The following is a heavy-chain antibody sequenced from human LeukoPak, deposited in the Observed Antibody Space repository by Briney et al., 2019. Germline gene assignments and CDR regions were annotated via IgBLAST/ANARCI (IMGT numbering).Heavy chain of an antibody. CDR3: AREVAVAGTGDY. Sequence: GASVKVSCKASGYAFTGYYMHWVRQAPGQGLEWMGWINPNSGGTNYAQKFQGRVTMTRDTSISTAYMELSRLRSDDTAVYYCAREVAVAGTGDYWGQGTLVTVSS. D-gene: IGHD6-19*01. J-gene: IGHJ4*02. CDR2: INPNSGGT. V-gene: IGHV1-2*02. CDR1: GYAFTGYY.